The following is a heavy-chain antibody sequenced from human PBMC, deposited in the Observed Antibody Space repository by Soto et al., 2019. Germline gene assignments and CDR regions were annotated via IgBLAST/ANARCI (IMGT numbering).Heavy chain of an antibody. CDR1: GFTFSSYG. V-gene: IGHV3-33*01. D-gene: IGHD3-22*01. CDR2: IWYDGSNK. CDR3: ATRGDYYDSSGYELYYYGMDV. J-gene: IGHJ6*02. Sequence: GGSLRLSCAASGFTFSSYGMHGVRQAPGKGLEWVAVIWYDGSNKYYAGSVKGRFTISRDNSKNTLYLQMNSLRAEDTAVYYCATRGDYYDSSGYELYYYGMDVWGQGTTVTVS.